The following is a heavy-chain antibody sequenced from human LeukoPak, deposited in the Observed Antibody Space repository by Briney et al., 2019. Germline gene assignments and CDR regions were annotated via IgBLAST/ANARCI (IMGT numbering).Heavy chain of an antibody. Sequence: PGGSLRLSCAASGFTFSSYAMSWVRQAPGKGLEWVSVISGSGGSTYYADSVKGRFTISRDNSKNTLYLQMNSLRAEDTAVYYCAKEEITMIVVVIGYFDYWGQGTLVTVSS. CDR3: AKEEITMIVVVIGYFDY. CDR1: GFTFSSYA. D-gene: IGHD3-22*01. V-gene: IGHV3-23*01. CDR2: ISGSGGST. J-gene: IGHJ4*02.